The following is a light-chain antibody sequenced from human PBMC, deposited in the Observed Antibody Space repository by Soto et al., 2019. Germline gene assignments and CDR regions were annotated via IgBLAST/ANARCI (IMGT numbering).Light chain of an antibody. J-gene: IGKJ2*01. Sequence: IQLTQSPSSLSASVGDRVTITCRASQGISSYLAWYQQKPGKAPELLIYAASTLQSGVPSRFTGSGSGTDFTLTISSLQSEDFATYYCQQYYRFPFTFGQGTKLEIK. CDR1: QGISSY. CDR2: AAS. V-gene: IGKV1-9*01. CDR3: QQYYRFPFT.